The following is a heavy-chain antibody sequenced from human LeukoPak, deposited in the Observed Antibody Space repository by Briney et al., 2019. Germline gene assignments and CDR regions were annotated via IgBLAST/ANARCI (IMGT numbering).Heavy chain of an antibody. D-gene: IGHD3-10*01. CDR1: GFTFSSYW. CDR3: AKTPMVRGVIFDY. V-gene: IGHV3-74*01. CDR2: INSDGSST. Sequence: GGSLRLSCAASGFTFSSYWMHWVRQAPGKGLVWVSRINSDGSSTSYADSVKGRFTISRDNSKNTLYLQMNSLRAEDTAVYYCAKTPMVRGVIFDYWGQGTLVTVSS. J-gene: IGHJ4*02.